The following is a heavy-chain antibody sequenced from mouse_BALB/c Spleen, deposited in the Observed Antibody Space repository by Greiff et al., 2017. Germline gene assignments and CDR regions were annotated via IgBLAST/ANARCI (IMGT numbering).Heavy chain of an antibody. Sequence: EVHLVESGGGLVKPGGSLKLSCAASGFAFSSYDMSWVRQTPEKRLEWVAYISSGGGSTYYPDTVKGRFTISRDNAKNTLYLQMSSLKSEDTAMYYCATMITTGYYFDYWGQGTTLTVSS. CDR3: ATMITTGYYFDY. CDR2: ISSGGGST. CDR1: GFAFSSYD. J-gene: IGHJ2*01. V-gene: IGHV5-12-1*01. D-gene: IGHD2-4*01.